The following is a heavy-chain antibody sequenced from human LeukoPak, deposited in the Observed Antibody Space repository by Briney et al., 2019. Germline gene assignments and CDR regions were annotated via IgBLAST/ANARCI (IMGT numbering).Heavy chain of an antibody. J-gene: IGHJ4*02. CDR2: ISAYNGNT. CDR1: GYTFTGYG. V-gene: IGHV1-18*01. D-gene: IGHD6-13*01. Sequence: ASVKVSCKASGYTFTGYGISWVRQAPGQGLEWMGWISAYNGNTNYALKLQGRVTMTTDTSTSTAYMELRSLRSDDTAVYYCAAVGAAGPFDYWGQGTLVTVSS. CDR3: AAVGAAGPFDY.